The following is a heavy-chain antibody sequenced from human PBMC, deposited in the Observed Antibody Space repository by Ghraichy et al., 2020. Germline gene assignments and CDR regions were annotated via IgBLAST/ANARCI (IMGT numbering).Heavy chain of an antibody. CDR1: GDSIRSSNYY. J-gene: IGHJ4*02. CDR2: IYYGGHT. Sequence: SETLSLTCTVSGDSIRSSNYYWGWVRQTPEKGLEWIGSIYYGGHTYHNPSLRSRVTLSVDTAANQVSLRPNSVTAADTAVYSCARSSYTSTYYGSRDFWGQGTLDSVST. V-gene: IGHV4-39*01. D-gene: IGHD3-3*01. CDR3: ARSSYTSTYYGSRDF.